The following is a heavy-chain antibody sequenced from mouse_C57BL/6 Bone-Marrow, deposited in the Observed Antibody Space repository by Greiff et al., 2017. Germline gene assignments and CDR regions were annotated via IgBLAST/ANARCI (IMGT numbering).Heavy chain of an antibody. CDR3: ARRVLRPPYWYFDV. J-gene: IGHJ1*03. V-gene: IGHV5-4*03. Sequence: EVQVVESGGGLVKPGGSLKLSCAASGFTFSSYAMSWVRQTPEKRLEWVATISDGGSYTYYPDNVKGRFTISRDNAKNNLYLQRSHLKSEDTAMYYCARRVLRPPYWYFDVWGTGTTVTVSS. CDR1: GFTFSSYA. D-gene: IGHD1-1*01. CDR2: ISDGGSYT.